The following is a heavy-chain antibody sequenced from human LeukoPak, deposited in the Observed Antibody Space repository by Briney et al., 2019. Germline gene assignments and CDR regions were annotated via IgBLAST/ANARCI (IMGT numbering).Heavy chain of an antibody. CDR3: ATYHFRGATHYFDY. CDR2: IYYSGST. Sequence: PSETLSLTCTVSGGSISSYYWSWIRQPPGKGLEWIGYIYYSGSTNYNPSLKSRVTISVDTSKNQFSLKLSSVTAADTAVYYCATYHFRGATHYFDYWGQGILVTVSS. CDR1: GGSISSYY. D-gene: IGHD3-10*02. J-gene: IGHJ4*02. V-gene: IGHV4-59*01.